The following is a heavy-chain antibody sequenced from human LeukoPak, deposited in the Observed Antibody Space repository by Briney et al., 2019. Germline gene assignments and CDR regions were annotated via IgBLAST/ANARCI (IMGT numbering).Heavy chain of an antibody. CDR3: ARSGRYYDFWSGYGNWFDP. CDR1: GGSISSYY. V-gene: IGHV4-59*12. Sequence: SETLSLTCTVSGGSISSYYWSWIRQPPGKGLEWIGYIYYSGSTNYNPSLKSRVTISVDTSKNQFSLKLSSVTAADTAVYYCARSGRYYDFWSGYGNWFDPWGQGTLVTVSS. D-gene: IGHD3-3*01. J-gene: IGHJ5*02. CDR2: IYYSGST.